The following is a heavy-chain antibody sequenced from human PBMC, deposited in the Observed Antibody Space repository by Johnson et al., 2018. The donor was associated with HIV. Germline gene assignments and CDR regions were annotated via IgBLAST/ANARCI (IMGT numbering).Heavy chain of an antibody. CDR1: GFTFSSYG. CDR3: AKGRLVGATTYDAFDI. Sequence: QVQLVESGGGLVQPGRSLRLSCAASGFTFSSYGMHWVRQAPGKGLEWVAVISYDGSNKYYADSVKGRFTISRDNSKNTLYLQMNSLRAEDTAVYYCAKGRLVGATTYDAFDIWGQGTMVTVSS. V-gene: IGHV3-30*18. D-gene: IGHD1-26*01. J-gene: IGHJ3*02. CDR2: ISYDGSNK.